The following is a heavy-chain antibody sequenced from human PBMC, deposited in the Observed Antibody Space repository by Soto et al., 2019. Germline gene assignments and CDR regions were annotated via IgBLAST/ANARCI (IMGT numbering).Heavy chain of an antibody. Sequence: QVQLQETGPGLVKPSQTLSLTCTVSGGSISSGDYYWSWIRQPPGKGLEWIGYIYYSGSTYYNPSLKSRVTISVDTSKNQFSLKLSSVTAADTAVYYCARVGAGMGAPLDYWGQGTLVTVSS. D-gene: IGHD1-26*01. J-gene: IGHJ4*02. V-gene: IGHV4-30-4*01. CDR2: IYYSGST. CDR3: ARVGAGMGAPLDY. CDR1: GGSISSGDYY.